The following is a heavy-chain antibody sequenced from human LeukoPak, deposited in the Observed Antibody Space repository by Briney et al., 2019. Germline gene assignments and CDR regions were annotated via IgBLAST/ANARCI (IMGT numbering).Heavy chain of an antibody. CDR3: AREVIAAHNWFDP. CDR1: GGSISTTRYF. D-gene: IGHD6-6*01. Sequence: SETLSLTCTVSGGSISTTRYFWDWIRQPPGKGLEWIGNVFYSGSTYYNPSLESRVTISVDTSKNQFSLNLSSVTAADTAVYYCAREVIAAHNWFDPWGRGTLVTVSS. J-gene: IGHJ5*02. V-gene: IGHV4-39*07. CDR2: VFYSGST.